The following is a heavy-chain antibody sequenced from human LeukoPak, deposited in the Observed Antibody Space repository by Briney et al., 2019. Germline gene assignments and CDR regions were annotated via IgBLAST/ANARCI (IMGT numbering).Heavy chain of an antibody. CDR2: MNPNSGYT. V-gene: IGHV1-8*03. CDR1: GYTFTTYD. CDR3: ARVAGSIDY. Sequence: ASVKVSCKASGYTFTTYDINWVRQAPGQGLEWLGWMNPNSGYTGYAQKFQGRVTITRDTSISTAYMELSSLRSEDTAVYYCARVAGSIDYWGQGTLVTVSS. D-gene: IGHD6-19*01. J-gene: IGHJ4*02.